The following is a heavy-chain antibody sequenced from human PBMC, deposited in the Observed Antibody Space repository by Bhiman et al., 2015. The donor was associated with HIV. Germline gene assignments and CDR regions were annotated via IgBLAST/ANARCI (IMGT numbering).Heavy chain of an antibody. CDR1: GFTFNNYE. J-gene: IGHJ4*02. D-gene: IGHD6-13*01. Sequence: EVRLVESGGGLVQPGGSLRLSCAASGFTFNNYEMNWVRQAPGKGLEWVSSISSSSSYIYYADSVKGRFTISRDNAKNSLYLQVNSLRAEDTAVYYCAREFTGYSSSNFDYWGQGTLVTVSS. V-gene: IGHV3-21*01. CDR2: ISSSSSYI. CDR3: AREFTGYSSSNFDY.